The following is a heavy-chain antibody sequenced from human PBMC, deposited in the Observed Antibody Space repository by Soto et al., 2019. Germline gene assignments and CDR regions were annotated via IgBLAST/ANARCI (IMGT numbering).Heavy chain of an antibody. CDR3: XXXHDILTGWKFEF. D-gene: IGHD3-9*01. CDR1: GYSFTDFG. Sequence: QAQLVQSGSEVKKPGASVKVSCKASGYSFTDFGVNWVRQAPGQGLEWLGWISAYNGNRVYAQSFQGXXTVTTDTXXXXXXXXXXXXXXXXXXXXXXXXXHDILTGWKFEFWGQGTLVTVSS. J-gene: IGHJ4*02. V-gene: IGHV1-18*01. CDR2: ISAYNGNR.